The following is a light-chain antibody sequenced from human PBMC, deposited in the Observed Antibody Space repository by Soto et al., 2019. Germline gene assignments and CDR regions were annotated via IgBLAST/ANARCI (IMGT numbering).Light chain of an antibody. J-gene: IGKJ4*01. CDR1: QRIRTD. V-gene: IGKV1-39*01. CDR2: VAS. CDR3: QQSYKNPHT. Sequence: IQMTQSPSSLSASVGERVTITCRESQRIRTDLNWYQQRPGKAPKVLIYVASTLQTGVPSRFSGSSSGTAFNLTITSLQPEDFALYYCQQSYKNPHTFGGGTRVEIK.